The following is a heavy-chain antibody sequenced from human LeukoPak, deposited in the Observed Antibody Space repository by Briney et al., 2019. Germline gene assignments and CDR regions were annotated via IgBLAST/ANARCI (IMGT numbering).Heavy chain of an antibody. J-gene: IGHJ4*02. Sequence: SETLSHTCTVSGGSISSDTYYWGCIRQPPGKGLEWIGSVYYSGSTYYNPSLKSRVTISLDTSKNQFSLKLSSVTAADTAIYYCTKSGRLGSWYDYWGQGTLVTVSS. CDR2: VYYSGST. V-gene: IGHV4-39*07. D-gene: IGHD1-26*01. CDR3: TKSGRLGSWYDY. CDR1: GGSISSDTYY.